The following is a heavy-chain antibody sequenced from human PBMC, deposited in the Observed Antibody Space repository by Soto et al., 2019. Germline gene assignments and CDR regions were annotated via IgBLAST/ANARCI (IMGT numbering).Heavy chain of an antibody. CDR2: TSGSGGST. J-gene: IGHJ5*02. CDR1: GFTCSSYA. V-gene: IGHV3-23*01. CDR3: AKEDYDILTGYYNGFDP. D-gene: IGHD3-9*01. Sequence: GGSLRLSCAASGFTCSSYAMSWVRQAPGKGLEWVSATSGSGGSTYYADSVKGRFTISRDNSKNTLYLQMNSLRAEDTAVYYCAKEDYDILTGYYNGFDPWGQGTLVTVSS.